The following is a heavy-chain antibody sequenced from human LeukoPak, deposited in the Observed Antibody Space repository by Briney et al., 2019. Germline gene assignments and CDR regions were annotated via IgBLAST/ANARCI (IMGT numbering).Heavy chain of an antibody. Sequence: SETLSLTCTVSGGSISSSSYYWGWIRQPPGKGLEWIGSIYYSGSTYYNPSLKSRVTISVDTFKNQSSLKLSSVTAADTAVYYCARGPDYDYVWGSSPPDYWGQGTLVTVSS. J-gene: IGHJ4*02. CDR2: IYYSGST. CDR3: ARGPDYDYVWGSSPPDY. D-gene: IGHD3-16*01. CDR1: GGSISSSSYY. V-gene: IGHV4-39*01.